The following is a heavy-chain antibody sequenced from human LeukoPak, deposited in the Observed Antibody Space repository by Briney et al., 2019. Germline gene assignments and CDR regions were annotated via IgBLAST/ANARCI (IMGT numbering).Heavy chain of an antibody. D-gene: IGHD2-2*01. CDR3: AKGGIIVVVPAAKDLPPPRTGFDP. CDR2: ISGSGGST. J-gene: IGHJ5*02. Sequence: GGSLRLSCAASGFTFSSYAMSWVRQAPGKGLEWVSAISGSGGSTYYADSVKGRFTISRDNSKNTLYLQMNSLRAEDTAVYYCAKGGIIVVVPAAKDLPPPRTGFDPWGQGTLVTVSS. V-gene: IGHV3-23*01. CDR1: GFTFSSYA.